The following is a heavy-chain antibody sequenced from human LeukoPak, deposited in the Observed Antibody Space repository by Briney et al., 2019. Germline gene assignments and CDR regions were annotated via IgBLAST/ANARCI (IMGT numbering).Heavy chain of an antibody. CDR2: INSDGSST. V-gene: IGHV3-74*01. CDR3: ARALAVAGTGGFDP. CDR1: GFTFSNYW. D-gene: IGHD6-19*01. Sequence: PGGSLRLSRAASGFTFSNYWMHWVRQAPGKGLVWVSRINSDGSSTSYADSVKGRFTISRDDAKNTLYLQMNSLRGEDTAVYYCARALAVAGTGGFDPWGQGTLVTVSS. J-gene: IGHJ5*02.